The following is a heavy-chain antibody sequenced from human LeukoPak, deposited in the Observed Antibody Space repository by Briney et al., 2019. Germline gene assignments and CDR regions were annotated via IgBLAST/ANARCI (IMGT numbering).Heavy chain of an antibody. CDR2: IIPILGIA. CDR3: ARSGAPGAFDI. J-gene: IGHJ3*02. D-gene: IGHD1-26*01. V-gene: IGHV1-69*04. Sequence: GSSVKVSCKASGGAFSSYAISWVRQAPGQGLEWMGRIIPILGIANYAQKFQGRVTITADKSTSTAYMELSSLRAGDTAVYYCARSGAPGAFDIWGQGTMVTVSS. CDR1: GGAFSSYA.